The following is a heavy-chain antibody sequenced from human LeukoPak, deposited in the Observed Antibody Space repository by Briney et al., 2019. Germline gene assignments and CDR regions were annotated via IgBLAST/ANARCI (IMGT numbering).Heavy chain of an antibody. J-gene: IGHJ4*02. CDR1: GFTFSSYG. CDR3: VRGDLFDY. V-gene: IGHV3-30*02. Sequence: GGSLRLSCAASGFTFSSYGMHWVRQAPGKGLEWVAFIRYDGSNKYYADSVKGRFTISRDNSKNTLYLQMSSLRAEDTAVYYCVRGDLFDYWGQGTLVTVSS. CDR2: IRYDGSNK.